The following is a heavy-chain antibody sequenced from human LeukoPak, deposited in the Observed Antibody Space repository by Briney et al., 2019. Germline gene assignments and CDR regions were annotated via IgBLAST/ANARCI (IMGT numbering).Heavy chain of an antibody. CDR1: EFSVGSNY. J-gene: IGHJ4*02. V-gene: IGHV3-66*01. Sequence: PGGSLRLSCAASEFSVGSNYMTWVRQAPGKGLEWVSLIYSGGSTYYADSVKGRFTISRDNAKNTLYLQMNSLRAEDTAVYYCARGVPDYYGSGSYDPPFDYWGQGTLVTVSS. CDR3: ARGVPDYYGSGSYDPPFDY. CDR2: IYSGGST. D-gene: IGHD3-10*01.